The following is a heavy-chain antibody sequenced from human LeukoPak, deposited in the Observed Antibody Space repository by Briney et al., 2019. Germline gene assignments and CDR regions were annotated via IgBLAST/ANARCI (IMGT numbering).Heavy chain of an antibody. CDR2: FYSSTRT. CDR1: GDSLTSGSRY. J-gene: IGHJ6*04. Sequence: PSQTLSLTCTVSGDSLTSGSRYWSWIRQPAGTGLEWIGHFYSSTRTTYNPSLESRVTISGDTAKSQFSLKLDSVTAADTAVYFCARCMSELDYGDYAYYYHMDVWGKGTTVTVSS. CDR3: ARCMSELDYGDYAYYYHMDV. V-gene: IGHV4-61*09. D-gene: IGHD4-17*01.